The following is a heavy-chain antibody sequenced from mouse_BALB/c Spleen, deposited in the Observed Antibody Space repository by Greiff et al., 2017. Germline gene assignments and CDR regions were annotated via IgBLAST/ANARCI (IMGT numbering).Heavy chain of an antibody. D-gene: IGHD4-1*01. V-gene: IGHV2-6-4*01. J-gene: IGHJ1*01. CDR2: IWGGGST. CDR1: GFSLSRYS. CDR3: ARTPSWDWYFDV. Sequence: QVQLKESGPGLVAPSQSLSITCTVSGFSLSRYSVHWVRQPPGKGLEWLGMIWGGGSTDYNSALISRLSFSKDNSKSQDFLKMNSLQTDDTAMYYCARTPSWDWYFDVWGAGTTVTVSS.